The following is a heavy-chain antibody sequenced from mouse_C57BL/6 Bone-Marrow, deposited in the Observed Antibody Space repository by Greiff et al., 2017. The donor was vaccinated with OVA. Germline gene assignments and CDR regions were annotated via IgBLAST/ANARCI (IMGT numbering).Heavy chain of an antibody. J-gene: IGHJ3*01. D-gene: IGHD2-3*01. Sequence: EVQLQESGPGLVKPSQSLSLTCSVTGYSITSGYYWNWIRQFPGNKLEWMGYISYDGSNNYNPSLKNRISITRDTSKNQFFLKLNSVTTEDTATYYCARGGYWAWFAYWGQGTLVTVSA. CDR3: ARGGYWAWFAY. CDR2: ISYDGSN. CDR1: GYSITSGYY. V-gene: IGHV3-6*01.